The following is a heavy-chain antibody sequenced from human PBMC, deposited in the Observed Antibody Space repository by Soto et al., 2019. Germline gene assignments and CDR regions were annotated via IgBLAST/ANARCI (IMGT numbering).Heavy chain of an antibody. J-gene: IGHJ4*02. Sequence: SETLSLACTVSGGSISSSSYYWGWIRQPPGKGLEWIGSIYYSGSTYYNPSLKSRVTISVDTSKNQFSLKLSSVTAADTAVYYCARHITTLVTPNFDYWGQGTLVPVSS. CDR3: ARHITTLVTPNFDY. V-gene: IGHV4-39*01. CDR1: GGSISSSSYY. CDR2: IYYSGST. D-gene: IGHD3-22*01.